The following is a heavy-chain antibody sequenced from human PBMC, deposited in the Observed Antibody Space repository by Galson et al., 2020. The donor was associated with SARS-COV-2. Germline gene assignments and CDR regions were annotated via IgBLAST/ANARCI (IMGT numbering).Heavy chain of an antibody. CDR1: GFTFSSYV. J-gene: IGHJ4*02. Sequence: GGSLRLSCAASGFTFSSYVMNWVRQAPGKGLEWVSGISGNGGSTYYADSVKGRFTISRDNSKNTLYLQLNSLRTEDTALYYCAKTLNVRYANPPNYWGQGTLVTVSS. CDR2: ISGNGGST. D-gene: IGHD3-9*01. V-gene: IGHV3-23*01. CDR3: AKTLNVRYANPPNY.